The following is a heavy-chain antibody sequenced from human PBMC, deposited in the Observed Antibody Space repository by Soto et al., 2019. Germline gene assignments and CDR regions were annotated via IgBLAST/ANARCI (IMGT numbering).Heavy chain of an antibody. V-gene: IGHV4-59*08. D-gene: IGHD6-19*01. J-gene: IGHJ4*02. Sequence: SETLSLTCTVSGGSISSYYWSWIRQPPGKGLEWIGYIYSSGSTNYNPSLKSRVTISVDTSKNQFSLKLSSVTAADTAVYYCARQVYRNGWVDYWGQGILVTVSS. CDR1: GGSISSYY. CDR3: ARQVYRNGWVDY. CDR2: IYSSGST.